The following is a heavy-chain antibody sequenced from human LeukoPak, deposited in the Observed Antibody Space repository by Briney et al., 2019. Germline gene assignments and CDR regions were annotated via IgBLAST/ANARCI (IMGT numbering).Heavy chain of an antibody. J-gene: IGHJ6*03. CDR1: GYSISSGYY. V-gene: IGHV4-38-2*02. CDR3: ARDQDYYYYYYMDV. Sequence: SEILSLTCTVSGYSISSGYYWGWIRQPPGKGLEWIGSIYHSGSTYYNPSLKSRVTISVDTSKNQFSLKLSSVTAADTAVYYCARDQDYYYYYYMDVWGKGTTVTVSS. CDR2: IYHSGST.